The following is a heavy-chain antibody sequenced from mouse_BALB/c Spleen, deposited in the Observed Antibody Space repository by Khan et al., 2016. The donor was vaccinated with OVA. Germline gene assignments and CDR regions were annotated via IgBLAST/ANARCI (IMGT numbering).Heavy chain of an antibody. CDR3: ARSLYYSYGYALDL. D-gene: IGHD2-14*01. CDR1: GYSITSEYA. V-gene: IGHV3-2*02. J-gene: IGHJ4*01. Sequence: EVQLQESGPGLVKPSQSLSLTCTVTGYSITSEYAWNWIRQSPGNKLEWMGYISSTGSTSYNPSLKSRISITRDTSKNQFFLQLKSVTTEDTATYYCARSLYYSYGYALDLWGRGTSVTVSS. CDR2: ISSTGST.